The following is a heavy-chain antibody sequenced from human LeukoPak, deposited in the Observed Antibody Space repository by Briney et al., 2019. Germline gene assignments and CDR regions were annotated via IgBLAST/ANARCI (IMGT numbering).Heavy chain of an antibody. V-gene: IGHV4-38-2*02. CDR3: ARAPWGSGSYYKVGYYYYYMDV. CDR2: IYHSGST. J-gene: IGHJ6*03. Sequence: SETLSLTCTVSGYSISSGYYWGWIRQPPGKGLEWIGSIYHSGSTYYNPSLKSRVTISVHTSKNQFSLKLSSVTAADTAVYYCARAPWGSGSYYKVGYYYYYMDVWGKGTTVTISS. D-gene: IGHD3-10*01. CDR1: GYSISSGYY.